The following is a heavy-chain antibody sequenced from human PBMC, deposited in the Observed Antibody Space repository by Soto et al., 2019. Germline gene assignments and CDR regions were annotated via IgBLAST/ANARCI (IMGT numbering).Heavy chain of an antibody. CDR3: ASLWGLGSYYGMDV. J-gene: IGHJ6*02. CDR2: IYYSGST. V-gene: IGHV4-31*03. Sequence: QVQLQESGPGLVKPSQTLSLTCTVSGGSISNGGYYWSWIRQHPGKGLEWIGYIYYSGSTYYNPSLKSRVTISVDTSKNQFSLKLSSVTAADTAVYYCASLWGLGSYYGMDVWGQGTTVTVSS. CDR1: GGSISNGGYY. D-gene: IGHD3-16*01.